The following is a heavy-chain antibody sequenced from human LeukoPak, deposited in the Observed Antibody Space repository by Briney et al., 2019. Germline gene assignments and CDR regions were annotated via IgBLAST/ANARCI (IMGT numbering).Heavy chain of an antibody. CDR3: ARATYDYGGLYDY. D-gene: IGHD4-23*01. J-gene: IGHJ4*02. Sequence: SETLSLTCAVSGGSISSGGYSWSWIRQPPGKGLEWIGYIYHSGSTYYNPSLKSRVTISVDTSKNQFSLKLSSVTAADTAVYYCARATYDYGGLYDYWGQGTLVTVSS. CDR2: IYHSGST. CDR1: GGSISSGGYS. V-gene: IGHV4-30-2*01.